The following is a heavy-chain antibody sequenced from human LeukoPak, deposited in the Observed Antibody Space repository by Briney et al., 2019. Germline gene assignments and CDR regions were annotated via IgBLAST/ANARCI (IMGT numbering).Heavy chain of an antibody. D-gene: IGHD4-17*01. CDR3: ARDLLGDYGDYEVYYYGMDV. Sequence: ASVKVSCKASGYTFTSYYMHWVRQAPGQGLEWMGIINPSGGSTSHAQKFQGRVTMTRDTFTSTVYMELSSLRSEDTAVYCCARDLLGDYGDYEVYYYGMDVWGQGTTVTVSS. J-gene: IGHJ6*02. CDR1: GYTFTSYY. V-gene: IGHV1-46*01. CDR2: INPSGGST.